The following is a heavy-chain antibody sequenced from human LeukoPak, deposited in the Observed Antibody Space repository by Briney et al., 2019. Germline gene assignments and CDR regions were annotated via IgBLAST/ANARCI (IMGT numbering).Heavy chain of an antibody. V-gene: IGHV4-4*02. CDR1: GGSISSSNW. D-gene: IGHD3-22*01. Sequence: PSETLSLTCAVSGGSISSSNWWSWVRQPPGKGLEWIGEIYHSGSTNYNPSLKRRVTISVDKSKNQFSLKLSSVTAADTAVYYCATTGYDSSGDRDYWGQGTLVTVSS. J-gene: IGHJ4*02. CDR2: IYHSGST. CDR3: ATTGYDSSGDRDY.